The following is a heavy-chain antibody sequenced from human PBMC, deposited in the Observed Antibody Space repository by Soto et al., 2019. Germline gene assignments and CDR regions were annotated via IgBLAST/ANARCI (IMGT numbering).Heavy chain of an antibody. D-gene: IGHD6-19*01. CDR3: AYSTGWYRHDV. J-gene: IGHJ3*01. CDR2: LLHSGTT. CDR1: GDSISSPKW. V-gene: IGHV4-4*02. Sequence: QVQLQESGPGLVKPSGTLSLTCAVSGDSISSPKWWTWLRQPPGKGLEWIRDLLHSGTTNYNPSLMRXVTLSVDKPQNQFSLKLTSVTAADTAIYYCAYSTGWYRHDVWGQGTSVTVSS.